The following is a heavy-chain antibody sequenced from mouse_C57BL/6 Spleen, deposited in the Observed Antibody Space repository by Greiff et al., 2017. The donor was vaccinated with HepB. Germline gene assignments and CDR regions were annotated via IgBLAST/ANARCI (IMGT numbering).Heavy chain of an antibody. CDR1: GYTFTDYY. Sequence: EVQLQQSGPELVKPGASVKISCKASGYTFTDYYMNWVKQSHGKSLEWIGDINPNNGGTSYNQKFKGKATLTVDKSSSTAYMELRSLTSEDSAVYYCARAPYGRGYAMDYWGQGTSVTVSS. CDR3: ARAPYGRGYAMDY. J-gene: IGHJ4*01. V-gene: IGHV1-26*01. D-gene: IGHD1-1*01. CDR2: INPNNGGT.